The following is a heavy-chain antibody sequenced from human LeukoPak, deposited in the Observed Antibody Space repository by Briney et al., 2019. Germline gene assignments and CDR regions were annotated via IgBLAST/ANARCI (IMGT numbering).Heavy chain of an antibody. CDR1: GDSVSSNSAA. Sequence: SQTLSLTCPIAGDSVSSNSAAWNWIRKSPSRVLEWLGGTYYRSKWYNDYAVSVKSRITINPDTSKNQFSLQLNSVTPEDTAVYYCARADIAVRRLDYWGQGTLVTVSS. CDR3: ARADIAVRRLDY. V-gene: IGHV6-1*01. CDR2: TYYRSKWYN. J-gene: IGHJ4*02. D-gene: IGHD6-19*01.